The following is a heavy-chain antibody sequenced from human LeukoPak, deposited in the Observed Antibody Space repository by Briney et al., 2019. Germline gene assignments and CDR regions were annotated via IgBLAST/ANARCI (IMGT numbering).Heavy chain of an antibody. CDR1: GFTFSSYS. D-gene: IGHD3-10*01. CDR2: ISSSSSYI. Sequence: TGGSLRLSCAASGFTFSSYSMNWVRQAPGKGLEWVSSISSSSSYIYYADSVKGRFTISRDNAKNSLYLQMNSLRAEDTAVYYCARWAMVRGVYRGVSNAFDIWGQGTMVTVSS. J-gene: IGHJ3*02. V-gene: IGHV3-21*01. CDR3: ARWAMVRGVYRGVSNAFDI.